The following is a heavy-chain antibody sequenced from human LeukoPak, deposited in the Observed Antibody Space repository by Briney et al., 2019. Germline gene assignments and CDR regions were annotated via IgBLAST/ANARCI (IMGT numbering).Heavy chain of an antibody. V-gene: IGHV1-18*04. CDR2: ISAYNGNT. CDR3: ARGPSGYSYGSAFDY. J-gene: IGHJ4*02. D-gene: IGHD5-18*01. CDR1: GYTFTGYY. Sequence: VASVKVSCKASGYTFTGYYMHWVRQAPGQGLEWMGWISAYNGNTNYAQKLQGRVTMTTDTSTSTAYMELRSLRSDDTAVYYCARGPSGYSYGSAFDYWGQGTLVTVSS.